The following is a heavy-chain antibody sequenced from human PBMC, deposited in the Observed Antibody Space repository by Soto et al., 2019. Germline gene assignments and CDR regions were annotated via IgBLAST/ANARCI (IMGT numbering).Heavy chain of an antibody. V-gene: IGHV5-10-1*01. D-gene: IGHD1-26*01. CDR2: IDPSDSYN. CDR3: ARRSGSYYHYYYYGMDV. CDR1: GYIFTSYW. J-gene: IGHJ6*02. Sequence: AEALEISCKGSGYIFTSYWISWGRQMPGKGLEWMGRIDPSDSYNNYSPSFQGHVTISADKSIRTAYLQWSSLKASATDMYYCARRSGSYYHYYYYGMDVWGQGTPVTVSS.